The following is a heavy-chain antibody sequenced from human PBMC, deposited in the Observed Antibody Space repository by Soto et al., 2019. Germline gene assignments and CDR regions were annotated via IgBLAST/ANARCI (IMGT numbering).Heavy chain of an antibody. CDR3: VRSGYSSGWYYFDY. CDR1: GFTFSYYS. Sequence: GGSLRLSCAASGFTFSYYSMNWVRQAPGKGLEWVSYISSSSSTIYYADSVRGRFTISRDNAKNSLYLQMNSLRDEDTAVYYCVRSGYSSGWYYFDYWGQGTLVTVSS. D-gene: IGHD6-13*01. CDR2: ISSSSSTI. V-gene: IGHV3-48*02. J-gene: IGHJ4*02.